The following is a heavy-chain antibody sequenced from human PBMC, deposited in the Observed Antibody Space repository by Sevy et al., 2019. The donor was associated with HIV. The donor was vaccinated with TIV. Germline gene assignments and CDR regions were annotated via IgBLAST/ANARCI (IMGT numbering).Heavy chain of an antibody. CDR2: INPNTGDR. CDR3: ERLLIPLGPDY. J-gene: IGHJ4*02. D-gene: IGHD2-21*01. Sequence: ASVKVSCKASGYTFTNYYMHWVRQAPGQGLEWMGWINPNTGDRNYAQKFQGRVTMTRDTSIATAYMELTRLRSDDTAVYYCERLLIPLGPDYWGQGTLVTVSS. CDR1: GYTFTNYY. V-gene: IGHV1-2*02.